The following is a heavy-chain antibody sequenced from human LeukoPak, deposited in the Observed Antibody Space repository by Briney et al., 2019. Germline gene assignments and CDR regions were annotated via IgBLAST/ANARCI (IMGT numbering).Heavy chain of an antibody. J-gene: IGHJ4*02. Sequence: ASVKVSCKASGYTFTCYYMHWVRQAPGQGLEWMGWINPNSGGTNYAQKFQGRVIMTRDTSISTAYMELSRLRSDDTAVYYCARVPYYDSSGYSNYYFDYWGQGTLVTVSS. CDR2: INPNSGGT. CDR3: ARVPYYDSSGYSNYYFDY. CDR1: GYTFTCYY. V-gene: IGHV1-2*02. D-gene: IGHD3-22*01.